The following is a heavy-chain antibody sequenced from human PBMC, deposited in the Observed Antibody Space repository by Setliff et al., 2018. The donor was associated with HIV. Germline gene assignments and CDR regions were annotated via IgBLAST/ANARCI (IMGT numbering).Heavy chain of an antibody. J-gene: IGHJ4*02. CDR2: IYHSGSS. CDR1: GGSISSYY. D-gene: IGHD3-10*01. Sequence: PSETLSLTCTVSGGSISSYYWSWIRQPPGKGLEWIGAIYHSGSSYYSPSLKSRVTLSLDTSKNQFSRTLTSVTAADTAVYYCARLLPGDYYGSGSYFDYWGQGTLVTVSS. CDR3: ARLLPGDYYGSGSYFDY. V-gene: IGHV4-59*08.